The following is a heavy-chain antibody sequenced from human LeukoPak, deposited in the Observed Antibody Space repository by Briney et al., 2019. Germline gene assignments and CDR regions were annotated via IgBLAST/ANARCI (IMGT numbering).Heavy chain of an antibody. V-gene: IGHV4-59*01. CDR3: ARGPRITPGTMGPRGGQFDY. Sequence: PSVTLSLTCTVSGGSISSYYWSWIRQPPGKGLEWIGYIYYSGNTNYNPSLKSRVTISVDTSKDQFSLKLSSVTAADTAVYYCARGPRITPGTMGPRGGQFDYWGQGTLVTVSS. CDR1: GGSISSYY. J-gene: IGHJ4*02. CDR2: IYYSGNT. D-gene: IGHD1-14*01.